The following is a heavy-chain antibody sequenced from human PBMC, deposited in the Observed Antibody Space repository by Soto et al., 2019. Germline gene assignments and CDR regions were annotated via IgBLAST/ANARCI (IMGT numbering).Heavy chain of an antibody. V-gene: IGHV3-11*01. CDR3: ASHYDMWSGYLSPVDY. J-gene: IGHJ4*02. CDR1: GYTFSDYY. Sequence: QVQLVESGGDLVKPGGSLRLSCAASGYTFSDYYMSWIRQAPGKGLEWISYIDTSGTKIYYADSVKGRFTITRDNAKNTRYIEMSSVRDEDTAVYYCASHYDMWSGYLSPVDYWGQGTLVTVSS. CDR2: IDTSGTKI. D-gene: IGHD3-3*01.